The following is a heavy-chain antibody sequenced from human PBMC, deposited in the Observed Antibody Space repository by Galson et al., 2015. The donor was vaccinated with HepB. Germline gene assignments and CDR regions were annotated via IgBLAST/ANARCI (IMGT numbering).Heavy chain of an antibody. V-gene: IGHV3-73*01. D-gene: IGHD5-24*01. Sequence: SLRLSCAASGFTFSGSAMPWVRQASGKGLEWVGRIRSKANSYATAYGASVKGRFTISRDDSKNTAYLQMNSLKTEDTSVYYCTRPSRGGYNYDYWGQGTLVTVSS. CDR3: TRPSRGGYNYDY. J-gene: IGHJ4*02. CDR1: GFTFSGSA. CDR2: IRSKANSYAT.